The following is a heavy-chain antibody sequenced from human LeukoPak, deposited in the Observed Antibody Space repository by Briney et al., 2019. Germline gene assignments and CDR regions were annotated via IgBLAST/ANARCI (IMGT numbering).Heavy chain of an antibody. CDR3: ARDADPYIAARPLFDY. D-gene: IGHD6-6*01. CDR1: GGSISSSY. CDR2: MYTSEST. V-gene: IGHV4-4*07. J-gene: IGHJ4*02. Sequence: SETLSLTCTISGGSISSSYWSWIRQPAGKGLEWIGRMYTSESTNYNPSLKSRVTMSVDMSKNQFSLRLISVTAADTAVYYCARDADPYIAARPLFDYWGQGTLVTVYS.